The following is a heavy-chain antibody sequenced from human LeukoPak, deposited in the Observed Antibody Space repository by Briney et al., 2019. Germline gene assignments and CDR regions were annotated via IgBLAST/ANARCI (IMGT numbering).Heavy chain of an antibody. CDR1: GGSISSSSYY. V-gene: IGHV4-39*07. J-gene: IGHJ3*02. CDR2: INHSGST. D-gene: IGHD6-19*01. Sequence: PSETLSLTCTVSGGSISSSSYYWGWIRQPPGKGLEWIGEINHSGSTNYNPSLKSRVTISVDTSKNQFSLKLSSVTAADTAVYYCARLGSGYSSGWNIDDAFDIWGQGTMVTVSS. CDR3: ARLGSGYSSGWNIDDAFDI.